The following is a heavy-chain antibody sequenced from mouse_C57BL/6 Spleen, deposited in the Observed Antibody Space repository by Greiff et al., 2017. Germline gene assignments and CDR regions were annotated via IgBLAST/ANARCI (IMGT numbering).Heavy chain of an antibody. CDR3: ARDWDYFGY. CDR1: GYTFTSYW. CDR2: FHPISGST. D-gene: IGHD4-1*01. V-gene: IGHV1-64*01. J-gene: IGHJ2*01. Sequence: QVHLQQPGAELVKPGAAVKLSCKAPGYTFTSYWLHWVKQRPGQGLEWFGMFHPISGSTNYNEKFKSKATLTVDKSSSTAYMQLSSLTSEDSAVYYCARDWDYFGYWGQGTTLTVSS.